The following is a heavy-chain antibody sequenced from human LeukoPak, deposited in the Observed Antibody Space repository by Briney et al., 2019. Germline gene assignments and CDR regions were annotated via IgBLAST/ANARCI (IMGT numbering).Heavy chain of an antibody. CDR1: GFTFSSYA. V-gene: IGHV3-23*01. D-gene: IGHD3-22*01. CDR3: ARDSGIYDSSGYYGLSYYGMDV. Sequence: GGSLRLSCAASGFTFSSYAMTWVPQATGEGLEEFSAISRSGGSTYYAGSVKGRFTLSRDNYKHTLYLQMYSLRAEDTAVYYCARDSGIYDSSGYYGLSYYGMDVWGQGTTVTVSS. J-gene: IGHJ6*02. CDR2: ISRSGGST.